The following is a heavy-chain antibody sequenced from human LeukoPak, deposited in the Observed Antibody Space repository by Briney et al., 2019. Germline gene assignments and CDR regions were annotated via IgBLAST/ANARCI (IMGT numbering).Heavy chain of an antibody. Sequence: GGSLTLSCAASGFTFSSYAMSWVRQAPGKGLEWVSAISGSGENTNYADSAKGRFTISRDNSKNTLYLQMNSLRPGDTAIYFCARELRPDAFDVWGPGTMVTVSS. J-gene: IGHJ3*01. CDR1: GFTFSSYA. V-gene: IGHV3-23*01. CDR3: ARELRPDAFDV. D-gene: IGHD2-15*01. CDR2: ISGSGENT.